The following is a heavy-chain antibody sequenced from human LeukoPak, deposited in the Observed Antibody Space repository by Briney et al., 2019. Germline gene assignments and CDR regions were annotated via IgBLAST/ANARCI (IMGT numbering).Heavy chain of an antibody. CDR2: INPNSGGT. J-gene: IGHJ4*02. CDR3: ARDMVRGVPKWGKLNY. V-gene: IGHV1-2*02. Sequence: GASVKVSCKASGYTFTGYYMHWVRQAPGQGLEWMGWINPNSGGTNYAQKFQGRVTMTRDTSISTAYMELSRLRSDDTAVYYCARDMVRGVPKWGKLNYWGQGTLVTVSS. D-gene: IGHD3-10*01. CDR1: GYTFTGYY.